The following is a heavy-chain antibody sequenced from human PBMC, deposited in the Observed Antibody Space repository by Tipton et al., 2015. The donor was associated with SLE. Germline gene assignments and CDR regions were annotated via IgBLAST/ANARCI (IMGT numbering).Heavy chain of an antibody. CDR1: GFTVSSGY. V-gene: IGHV3-53*05. Sequence: SLRLSCAASGFTVSSGYMCWVRQAPGKGLEWVSVIYGGGGTYYADSVKGRFTLSRDLSKNTLYLQMNSLRAEDTAVYYCARDHFGFDLWGQGTMVTVAS. CDR2: IYGGGGT. CDR3: ARDHFGFDL. J-gene: IGHJ3*01. D-gene: IGHD2/OR15-2a*01.